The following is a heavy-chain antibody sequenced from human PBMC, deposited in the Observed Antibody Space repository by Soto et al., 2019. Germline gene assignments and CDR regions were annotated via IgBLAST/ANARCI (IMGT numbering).Heavy chain of an antibody. V-gene: IGHV2-5*02. Sequence: SGPTLVNPTQTLTLTCTFSGFSLSTSGVGVGWIRQPPGKALEWLALIYWDDDKRYSPSLKSRLTITKDTSKNQVVLTVTNMDPVDTATYYCAHRWPYSSAQPGWFDPWGQGTLVTVSS. CDR3: AHRWPYSSAQPGWFDP. CDR2: IYWDDDK. CDR1: GFSLSTSGVG. D-gene: IGHD6-19*01. J-gene: IGHJ5*02.